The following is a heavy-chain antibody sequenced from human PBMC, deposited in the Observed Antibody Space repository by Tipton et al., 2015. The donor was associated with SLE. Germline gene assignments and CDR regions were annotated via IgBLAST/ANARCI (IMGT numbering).Heavy chain of an antibody. CDR2: IYYSGST. V-gene: IGHV4-31*03. J-gene: IGHJ3*02. CDR3: ARDKPYDI. Sequence: TLSLTCTVSGGSISTVSNYWSWIRQHPGKGLEWIGYIYYSGSTYFNPSLKSRVTISLDTSKNQFSLKLSSVTAADTAVYYCARDKPYDIWGQGTMVTVSS. CDR1: GGSISTVSNY.